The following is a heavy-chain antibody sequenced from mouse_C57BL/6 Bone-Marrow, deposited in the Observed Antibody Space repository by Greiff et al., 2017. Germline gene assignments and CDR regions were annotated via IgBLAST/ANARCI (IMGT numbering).Heavy chain of an antibody. Sequence: VQLQQSGAELARPGASVKLSCKASGYTFTSYGISWVKQRTGQGLEWIGEIYPRSGNTSSNEKFKGKATLTADKSSSTAYMELRSLTSEDSAVYFCAREGNSYSYYAMDDWGQGTSVTVSS. V-gene: IGHV1-81*01. D-gene: IGHD2-1*01. CDR1: GYTFTSYG. CDR2: IYPRSGNT. CDR3: AREGNSYSYYAMDD. J-gene: IGHJ4*01.